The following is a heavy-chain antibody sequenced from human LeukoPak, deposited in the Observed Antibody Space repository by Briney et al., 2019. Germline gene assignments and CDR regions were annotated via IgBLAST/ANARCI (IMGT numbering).Heavy chain of an antibody. D-gene: IGHD5-18*01. Sequence: SETLSLTCAVYGGSLSGYYRSWIRQPPGKGLEWIGEINHSGSTNYNPSLKSRVTISVDTSKNQFSLKLNSVTAADTAVYYCASRGYSYDPDYYYYYGMDIWGQGTTVTVSS. CDR3: ASRGYSYDPDYYYYYGMDI. CDR2: INHSGST. CDR1: GGSLSGYY. J-gene: IGHJ6*02. V-gene: IGHV4-34*01.